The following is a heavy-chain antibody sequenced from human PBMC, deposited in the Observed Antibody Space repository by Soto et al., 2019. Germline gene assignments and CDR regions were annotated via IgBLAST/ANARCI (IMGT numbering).Heavy chain of an antibody. CDR2: IIPIFGTA. J-gene: IGHJ6*02. CDR1: GGTFSSYA. CDR3: ARDSERFGQYYYGMDV. D-gene: IGHD3-16*01. Sequence: GASVKVSCKASGGTFSSYAISCVRQAPGQGLEWMGGIIPIFGTANYAQKFQGRVTITADEFTSTAYMELSSLRSEDTAVYYCARDSERFGQYYYGMDVWGQGTTVTVSS. V-gene: IGHV1-69*13.